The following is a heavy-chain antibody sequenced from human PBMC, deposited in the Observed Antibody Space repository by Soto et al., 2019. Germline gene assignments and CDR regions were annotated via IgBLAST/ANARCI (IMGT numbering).Heavy chain of an antibody. D-gene: IGHD3-22*01. V-gene: IGHV3-73*01. J-gene: IGHJ4*02. CDR3: TRRYYDSSGYYTLFDY. CDR1: GFTFSGSA. CDR2: IRSKANSYAT. Sequence: GGSLRLSCAASGFTFSGSAMHWVRQASGKGLEWVGRIRSKANSYATAYAASVKGRFTISRDDSKNTAYLQMNSLKTEDTAVYYCTRRYYDSSGYYTLFDYWGQGTLVTVSS.